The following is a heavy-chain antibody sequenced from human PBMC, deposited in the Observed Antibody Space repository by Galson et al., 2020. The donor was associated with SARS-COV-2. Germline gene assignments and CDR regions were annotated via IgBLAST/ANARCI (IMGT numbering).Heavy chain of an antibody. CDR1: GFTFSSYA. V-gene: IGHV3-30-3*01. D-gene: IGHD3-10*01. J-gene: IGHJ6*02. CDR3: ANIWFGELYTYYYYYYGMDV. CDR2: ISYDGSNK. Sequence: GGSLRLSCAASGFTFSSYAMHWVRQAPGKGLEWVAVISYDGSNKYYADSVKGRFTISRDNSKNTLYLQMNSLRAEDTAVYYCANIWFGELYTYYYYYYGMDVWGQGTTVTVSS.